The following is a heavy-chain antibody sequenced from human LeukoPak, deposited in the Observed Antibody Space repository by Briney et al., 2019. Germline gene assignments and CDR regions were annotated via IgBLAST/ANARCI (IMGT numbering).Heavy chain of an antibody. Sequence: ASVKVSCKASGYTFTGYYMHWVRQAPGQGLEWMGWINPNSGGTNYAQKFQGRVTMTRDTSISTAYMELSRLRSDDTAVYYCARVPPPNTYYYGSGAQGDYWGQGTLVTVSS. J-gene: IGHJ4*02. CDR2: INPNSGGT. CDR1: GYTFTGYY. D-gene: IGHD3-10*01. V-gene: IGHV1-2*02. CDR3: ARVPPPNTYYYGSGAQGDY.